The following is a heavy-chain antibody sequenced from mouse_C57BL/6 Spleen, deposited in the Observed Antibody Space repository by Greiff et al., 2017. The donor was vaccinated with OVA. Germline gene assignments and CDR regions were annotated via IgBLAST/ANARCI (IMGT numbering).Heavy chain of an antibody. Sequence: VQLQQLGAELVKPGASVKLSCKASGYTFTSYWMHWVKQRPGQGLEWIGMIHPNSGSTNYNEKFKSKATLTVDKSSSTAYMQLSSLTSEDSAVYYCARSVTTVVESLYYFDYWGQGTTLTVSS. V-gene: IGHV1-64*01. J-gene: IGHJ2*01. CDR2: IHPNSGST. CDR3: ARSVTTVVESLYYFDY. CDR1: GYTFTSYW. D-gene: IGHD1-1*01.